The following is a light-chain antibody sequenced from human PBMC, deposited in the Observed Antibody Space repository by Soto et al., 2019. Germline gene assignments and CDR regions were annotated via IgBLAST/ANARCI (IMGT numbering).Light chain of an antibody. V-gene: IGKV3-20*01. CDR2: GAS. CDR3: QQFASSPRT. Sequence: TQSPSTLSASVGDRVTITCRASQSVATSQLAWYQQKPGQAPRLLIGASSRATGVPDRFIASGSGTDFTLTISRLEPEDFAVYYCQQFASSPRTFGRGTTVEIK. CDR1: QSVATSQ. J-gene: IGKJ1*01.